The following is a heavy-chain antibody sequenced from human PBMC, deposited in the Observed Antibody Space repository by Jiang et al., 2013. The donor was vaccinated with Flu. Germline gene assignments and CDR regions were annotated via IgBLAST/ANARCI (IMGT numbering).Heavy chain of an antibody. CDR3: AKGGFGGVIGYFDY. CDR1: GFTFSTYA. V-gene: IGHV3-23*04. CDR2: ISGSGVST. J-gene: IGHJ4*02. D-gene: IGHD3-16*02. Sequence: QLVESGGGLVQPGGSLRLSCAASGFTFSTYAMSWVRRAPGKGLEWVSAISGSGVSTYYADSVKGRFTISRDNSKNTLYLQMSSLRAEDTAVYYCAKGGFGGVIGYFDYWGQGTLVTVSS.